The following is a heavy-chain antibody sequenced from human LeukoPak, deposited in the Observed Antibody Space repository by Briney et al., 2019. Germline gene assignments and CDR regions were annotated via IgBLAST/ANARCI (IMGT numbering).Heavy chain of an antibody. CDR2: ISWNSGSI. J-gene: IGHJ3*02. V-gene: IGHV3-9*03. CDR3: AKDAGIAAGWGAFDI. CDR1: GFTFDDYP. Sequence: GRSLRLSCAASGFTFDDYPMHWVRQAPGKGLEWVSGISWNSGSIGYADSVKGRFTISRDNAKNSLYLQMNSLRAEDMALYYCAKDAGIAAGWGAFDIWGQGTMVTVSS. D-gene: IGHD6-13*01.